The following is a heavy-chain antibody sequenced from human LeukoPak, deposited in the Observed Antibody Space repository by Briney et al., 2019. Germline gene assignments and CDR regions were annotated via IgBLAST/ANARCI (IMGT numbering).Heavy chain of an antibody. D-gene: IGHD3-22*01. Sequence: PGGSLRLSCAASGFTFSSYSMNWVRQAPGKGLEWVSSISSSSSYIYYADSVKGRFTISRDNAKNSLYLQMNSLRAEDTAVYYCARDGETKWDDYYDSSPPFDYWGQGTLVTVSS. CDR2: ISSSSSYI. V-gene: IGHV3-21*01. J-gene: IGHJ4*02. CDR3: ARDGETKWDDYYDSSPPFDY. CDR1: GFTFSSYS.